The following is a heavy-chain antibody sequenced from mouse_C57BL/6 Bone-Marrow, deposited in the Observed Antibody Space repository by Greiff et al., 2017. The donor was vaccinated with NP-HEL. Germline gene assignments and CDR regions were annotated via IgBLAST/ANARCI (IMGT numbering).Heavy chain of an antibody. D-gene: IGHD2-5*01. V-gene: IGHV1-72*01. J-gene: IGHJ1*03. CDR1: GYTFTSYW. CDR2: IDPNSGGT. Sequence: QVQLQQPGAELVKPGASVKLSCKASGYTFTSYWMHWVKQRPGRGLEGSGRIDPNSGGTKYNEKFKSKATLTVDKPASTAYMQLSSLTSEDSAVYYCARDYSNYYWYVDVWGTGTTVTVSS. CDR3: ARDYSNYYWYVDV.